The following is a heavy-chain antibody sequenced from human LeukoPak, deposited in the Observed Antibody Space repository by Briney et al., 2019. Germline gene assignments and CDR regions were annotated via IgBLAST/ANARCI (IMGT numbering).Heavy chain of an antibody. CDR2: IIPIFGTA. V-gene: IGHV1-69*13. CDR3: AMGNSSGWSFGFFDY. D-gene: IGHD6-19*01. J-gene: IGHJ4*02. CDR1: GGTFSSCA. Sequence: ASVKVSCKASGGTFSSCAISWVRQAPGQGLEWMAGIIPIFGTANYAQKFQGRVTITADESTSTAYMELSSMRSEDTAVYYCAMGNSSGWSFGFFDYWGQGTLVTVSS.